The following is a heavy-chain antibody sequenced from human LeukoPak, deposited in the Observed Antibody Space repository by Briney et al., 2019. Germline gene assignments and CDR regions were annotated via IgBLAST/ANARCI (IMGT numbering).Heavy chain of an antibody. Sequence: GGSLRLSCAASGFIFSSYWMSWVRQAPWKGLEWVANIKQDGSEKYYVDSVKGRFTISRDDSKTTLYLQMNSLRAEDTAVYYCGKDITASSRPIGEFDYWGQGTLVTVSS. J-gene: IGHJ4*02. CDR2: IKQDGSEK. D-gene: IGHD6-13*01. CDR3: GKDITASSRPIGEFDY. CDR1: GFIFSSYW. V-gene: IGHV3-7*01.